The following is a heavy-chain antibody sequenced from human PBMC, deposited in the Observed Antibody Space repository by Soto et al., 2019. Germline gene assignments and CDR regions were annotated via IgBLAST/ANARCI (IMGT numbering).Heavy chain of an antibody. CDR1: GYTFTSYG. D-gene: IGHD4-17*01. J-gene: IGHJ5*02. V-gene: IGHV1-18*01. Sequence: QVQLVQSGAEVKKPGASVKVSCKASGYTFTSYGVSWVRQAPGQGLEWMGWISSYNGNTNYPQKFQGRVTMTTDPSTSTAYMELRSLISDDTAVYYCARDSSTGSPNWLDPWGQGTLVTVSS. CDR2: ISSYNGNT. CDR3: ARDSSTGSPNWLDP.